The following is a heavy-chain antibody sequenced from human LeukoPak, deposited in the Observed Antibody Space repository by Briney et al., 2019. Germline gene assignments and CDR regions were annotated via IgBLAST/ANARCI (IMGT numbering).Heavy chain of an antibody. V-gene: IGHV3-23*01. Sequence: GGSLRLSCAASGFTFSSYAMSWVRQAPGKGLEWVSAISGSGGSTYYADSVKGRFTISRDNPKNTLYLQMNSLRAEDTAVYYCANFSGSYPHFDYWGQGTLVTVSS. CDR3: ANFSGSYPHFDY. D-gene: IGHD1-26*01. J-gene: IGHJ4*02. CDR2: ISGSGGST. CDR1: GFTFSSYA.